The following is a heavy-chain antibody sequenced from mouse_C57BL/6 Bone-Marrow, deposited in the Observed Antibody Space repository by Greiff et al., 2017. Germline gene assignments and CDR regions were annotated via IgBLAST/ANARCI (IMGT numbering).Heavy chain of an antibody. CDR2: ISNGGGST. J-gene: IGHJ3*01. CDR3: ARHETRAWFAY. V-gene: IGHV5-12*01. CDR1: GFTFSDYY. Sequence: EVKLQESGGGLVQPGGSLKLSCAASGFTFSDYYMYWVRQTPEKRLEWVAYISNGGGSTYYPDTVKGRFTISRDNAKNTLYLQMSRLKSEDTAMYYCARHETRAWFAYWGQGTLVTVSA.